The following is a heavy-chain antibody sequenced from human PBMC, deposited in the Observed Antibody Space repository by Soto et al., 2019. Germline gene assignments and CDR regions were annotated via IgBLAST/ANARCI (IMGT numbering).Heavy chain of an antibody. Sequence: QVQLVESGGGVVQPGRSLRLSCAASGFTFSGYAMHWVRQAPGKGLEWVAVISYDGSNKYYADSVKGRFTISRDNSKNTLYLQMNSLRAEDTAVYYCARENLDGYNQSPTFDYWGQGTLVTVSS. CDR1: GFTFSGYA. D-gene: IGHD5-12*01. CDR3: ARENLDGYNQSPTFDY. CDR2: ISYDGSNK. J-gene: IGHJ4*02. V-gene: IGHV3-30-3*01.